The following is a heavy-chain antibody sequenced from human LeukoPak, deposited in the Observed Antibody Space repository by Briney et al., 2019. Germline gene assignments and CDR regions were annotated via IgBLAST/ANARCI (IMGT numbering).Heavy chain of an antibody. CDR1: GFTFSSYG. V-gene: IGHV3-23*01. J-gene: IGHJ4*02. CDR3: ARGSRDTYGGYVGDY. Sequence: GGSLRVSCAASGFTFSSYGMHWVRQAPGNGLEWVSAISGSGGSTYYADSVKGRFTISRDNSKNTLYLQMNSLRAEDTAVYYCARGSRDTYGGYVGDYWGQGTLVTVSS. D-gene: IGHD5-12*01. CDR2: ISGSGGST.